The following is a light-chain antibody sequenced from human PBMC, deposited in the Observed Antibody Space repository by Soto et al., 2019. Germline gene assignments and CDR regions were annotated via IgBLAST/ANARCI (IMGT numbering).Light chain of an antibody. Sequence: QSVLTQPASVSGSPGQSITISCTGTSSDVGGYDYVSWYQQHPGKAPKLMISEVSNRPSGVSNRFSGSKSGNTASLTISGLQAEDEADYCCSSYTSSTTLFYVFGTGTKVTVL. CDR2: EVS. J-gene: IGLJ1*01. CDR1: SSDVGGYDY. V-gene: IGLV2-14*01. CDR3: SSYTSSTTLFYV.